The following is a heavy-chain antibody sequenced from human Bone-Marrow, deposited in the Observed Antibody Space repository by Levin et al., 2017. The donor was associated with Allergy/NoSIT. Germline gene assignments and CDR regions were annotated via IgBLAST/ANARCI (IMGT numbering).Heavy chain of an antibody. Sequence: GGSLRLSCAASGFTVSNNYMNWVRQAPGKGLEWVSLIYSGGITHYADSVKGRFTISRDSSKNTLYLQMNSLRVEDTGIYYCAGDGGAALHSPPGYWGRGTLVTVSS. V-gene: IGHV3-53*01. CDR3: AGDGGAALHSPPGY. CDR1: GFTVSNNY. J-gene: IGHJ4*02. D-gene: IGHD2-15*01. CDR2: IYSGGIT.